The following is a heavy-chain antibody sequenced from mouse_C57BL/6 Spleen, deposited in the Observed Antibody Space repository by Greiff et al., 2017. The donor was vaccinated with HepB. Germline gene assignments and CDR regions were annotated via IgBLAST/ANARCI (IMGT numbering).Heavy chain of an antibody. V-gene: IGHV1-82*01. CDR3: EPDYVDY. Sequence: QVQLQQSGPELVKPGASVKISCKASGYAFSSSWMNWVKERPGKGLEWIGRIYPGDGDTNYNGKFKGKATLTADKSSSTAYMQLSSLTSEDAAVYICEPDYVDYWGKGTTLTVSS. CDR1: GYAFSSSW. J-gene: IGHJ2*01. CDR2: IYPGDGDT.